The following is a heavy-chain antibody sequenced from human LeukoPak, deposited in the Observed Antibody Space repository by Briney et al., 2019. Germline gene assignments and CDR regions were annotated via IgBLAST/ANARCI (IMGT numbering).Heavy chain of an antibody. CDR1: GFTFSDYY. CDR3: ARDEVVTANPFSYYYSLDV. V-gene: IGHV3-11*01. Sequence: PGGSLRLSCAASGFTFSDYYMTWIRQAPGKGLEWISYISGSGSTINYADSVQGRFTISRDNAKNSLSLQINSLRAEDTAVYYCARDEVVTANPFSYYYSLDVWGQGTTVTVSS. CDR2: ISGSGSTI. J-gene: IGHJ6*02. D-gene: IGHD2-21*02.